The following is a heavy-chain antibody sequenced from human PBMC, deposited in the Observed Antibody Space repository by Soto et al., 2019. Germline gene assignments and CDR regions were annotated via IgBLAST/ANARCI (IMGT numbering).Heavy chain of an antibody. D-gene: IGHD3-22*01. J-gene: IGHJ4*02. CDR1: GGTFSSYA. Sequence: QVQLVQSGAEVKKPGSSVKVSCKASGGTFSSYAISWVRQAPGQGLEWMGGIIPIFGTANYAQKFQGRVMIAADEATSTAYMELSSLRSEDTAVYYCAREGGVYDSGGYYLDYWGQGTLVTVSS. CDR2: IIPIFGTA. V-gene: IGHV1-69*01. CDR3: AREGGVYDSGGYYLDY.